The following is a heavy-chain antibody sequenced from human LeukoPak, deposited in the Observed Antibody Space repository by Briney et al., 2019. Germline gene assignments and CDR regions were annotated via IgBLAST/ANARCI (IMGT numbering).Heavy chain of an antibody. J-gene: IGHJ6*04. CDR3: ARDDTASFKV. CDR1: GFTFSGCG. CDR2: IWYDGRDK. Sequence: GGSLRLSCAASGFTFSGCGMHWVRQAPGKGLEWVAFIWYDGRDKYYTDSVKGRFTISRDNSKNTLYLQMNSLRAEDTAMYYCARDDTASFKVWGKGTTVTVSS. D-gene: IGHD5-18*01. V-gene: IGHV3-30*02.